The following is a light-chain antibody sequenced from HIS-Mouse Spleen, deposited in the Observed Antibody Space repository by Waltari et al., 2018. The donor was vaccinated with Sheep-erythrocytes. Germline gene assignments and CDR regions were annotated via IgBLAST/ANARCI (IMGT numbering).Light chain of an antibody. J-gene: IGLJ2*01. CDR2: EGS. Sequence: QSALTQPPSVSGSPGQSVTISCTGTSSDVGSYNLVSWYQQHPGKAPKLLIYEGSKRPSGVPDRFSGSKSGNTASLTISGLQAEDEADYYCCSYAGSNNLVFGGGTKLTVL. CDR1: SSDVGSYNL. CDR3: CSYAGSNNLV. V-gene: IGLV2-8*01.